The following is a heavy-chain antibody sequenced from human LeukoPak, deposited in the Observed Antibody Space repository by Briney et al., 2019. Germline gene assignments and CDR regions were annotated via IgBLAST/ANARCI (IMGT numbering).Heavy chain of an antibody. Sequence: ASVKVSCKASGYTFTSYYMHWVRQAPGQGLEWMGIINPSGGSTSYAQKFQGRVTMTRDTSTSTVYMELSSLRSEDTAVYYCARDRFRYGGYLPVFDYWGQGTLVTVSS. J-gene: IGHJ4*02. V-gene: IGHV1-46*01. CDR1: GYTFTSYY. CDR3: ARDRFRYGGYLPVFDY. D-gene: IGHD5-12*01. CDR2: INPSGGST.